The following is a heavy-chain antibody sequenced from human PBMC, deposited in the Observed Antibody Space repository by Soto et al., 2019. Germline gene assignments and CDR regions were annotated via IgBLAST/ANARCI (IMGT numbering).Heavy chain of an antibody. D-gene: IGHD3-22*01. J-gene: IGHJ3*02. V-gene: IGHV1-46*01. CDR3: AREEYYYDSSGYYPLDAFDI. CDR1: GYTFTSYY. Sequence: GASVKVSCKASGYTFTSYYMHWVRQAPGQGLEWMGIINPSGGITSYAQKFQGRVTMTRDTSTSTVYMELSSLRSEDTAVYYCAREEYYYDSSGYYPLDAFDIWGQGTMVTVSS. CDR2: INPSGGIT.